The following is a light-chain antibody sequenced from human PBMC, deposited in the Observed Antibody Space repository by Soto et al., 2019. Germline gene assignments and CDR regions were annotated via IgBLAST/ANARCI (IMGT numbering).Light chain of an antibody. Sequence: DIQMTQSPSSLSASVGDRVTITCQASQDIKHYLNWSQKKQGKGPNLLIYDASTLATGVPSRLSGSGSGTHFTLTISSLQPEDTAVYFCQHYDDFSFTFGGGTKV. V-gene: IGKV1-33*01. CDR2: DAS. J-gene: IGKJ4*01. CDR3: QHYDDFSFT. CDR1: QDIKHY.